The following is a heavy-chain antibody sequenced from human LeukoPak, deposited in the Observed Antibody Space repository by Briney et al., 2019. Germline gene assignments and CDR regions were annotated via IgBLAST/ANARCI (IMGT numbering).Heavy chain of an antibody. CDR1: GFSFSSYA. J-gene: IGHJ4*02. CDR2: ISYDGSNK. CDR3: ARGGAEEWLGLDY. V-gene: IGHV3-30*09. D-gene: IGHD6-19*01. Sequence: PGRSLRLSCAASGFSFSSYAMFWVRQAPGKGLEGVAVISYDGSNKYYADSVKGRFAISRDNSKNTVYLQMNSLRLEDTAVYYCARGGAEEWLGLDYWGLGTLVTVSS.